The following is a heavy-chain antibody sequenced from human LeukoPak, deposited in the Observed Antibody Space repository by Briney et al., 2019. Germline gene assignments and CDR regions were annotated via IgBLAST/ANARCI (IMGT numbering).Heavy chain of an antibody. Sequence: SETLSLTCTVSGGSISSYYWSWIRQPPGKGLEWIGYIYYSGSTNYNPSLKSRVTISVGTSKNQFSLKLSSVTAADTAVYYCARDQGRNYDFWSGYYTNYYYMDVWGKGTTVTVSS. J-gene: IGHJ6*03. CDR1: GGSISSYY. CDR3: ARDQGRNYDFWSGYYTNYYYMDV. D-gene: IGHD3-3*01. V-gene: IGHV4-59*01. CDR2: IYYSGST.